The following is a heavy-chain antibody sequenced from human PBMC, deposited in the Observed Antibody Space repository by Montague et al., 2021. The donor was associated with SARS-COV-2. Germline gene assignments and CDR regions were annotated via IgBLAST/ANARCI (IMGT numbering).Heavy chain of an antibody. CDR1: GFTFSNYW. J-gene: IGHJ6*02. CDR3: ARVSSSIDCFGMDV. D-gene: IGHD6-13*01. Sequence: SLRLSCAASGFTFSNYWMSWVRQAPGKGLEWVANIKNDESEKYYVDSVKGRFSVSRENAKNPLYLQMNSLRVEDTAVYYCARVSSSIDCFGMDVWGQGTTVRLL. CDR2: IKNDESEK. V-gene: IGHV3-7*01.